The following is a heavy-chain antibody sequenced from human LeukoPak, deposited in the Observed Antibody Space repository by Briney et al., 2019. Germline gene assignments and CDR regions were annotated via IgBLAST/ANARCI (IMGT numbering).Heavy chain of an antibody. CDR1: GYSFTSYW. V-gene: IGHV5-51*01. CDR2: IYPGDSDT. Sequence: GESLKISCKGSGYSFTSYWIGWVRQMPGKGLEWMGIIYPGDSDTRYSPSFQGQVTISADKSISTAYLQWSSLKASDTAMYYCARFSPRADAVVPAAGGYYFDYWGQGTLVTVSS. D-gene: IGHD2-2*01. CDR3: ARFSPRADAVVPAAGGYYFDY. J-gene: IGHJ4*02.